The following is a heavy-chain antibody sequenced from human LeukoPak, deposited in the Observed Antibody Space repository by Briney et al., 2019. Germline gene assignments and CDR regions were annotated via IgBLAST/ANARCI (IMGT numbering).Heavy chain of an antibody. D-gene: IGHD5-24*01. CDR1: GGSFSGYY. Sequence: SETLSLTCAVYGGSFSGYYWSWIRQPPGKGLEWIGEINHSGSTNYNPSLKSRVTISVDTSENQFSLKLSSVTAADTAVYYCARQGDGYNLYYFDYWGQGTLVTVSS. CDR3: ARQGDGYNLYYFDY. J-gene: IGHJ4*02. V-gene: IGHV4-34*01. CDR2: INHSGST.